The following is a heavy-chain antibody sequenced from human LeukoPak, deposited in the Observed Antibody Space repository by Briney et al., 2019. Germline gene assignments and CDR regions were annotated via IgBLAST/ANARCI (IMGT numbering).Heavy chain of an antibody. V-gene: IGHV3-7*01. CDR2: IRQDGGEK. D-gene: IGHD6-13*01. Sequence: GGSLRLSCAVSGYTFTDYWMDWVLQAPGKGLEWVASIRQDGGEKSYVDSVKGRFTISRDNSKSSLYLQINSLRAEETAVYYCARDGTAAGLYFDLWGQGTLVTVSS. CDR3: ARDGTAAGLYFDL. CDR1: GYTFTDYW. J-gene: IGHJ4*01.